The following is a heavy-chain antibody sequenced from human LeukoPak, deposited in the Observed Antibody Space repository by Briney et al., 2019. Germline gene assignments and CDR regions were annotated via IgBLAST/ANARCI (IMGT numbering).Heavy chain of an antibody. J-gene: IGHJ4*02. Sequence: GGSLRLSCAASGFTFSSYAMSWVRQAPGKGLVWVSRINSDGSSTSYADSVKGRFTISRDNAKNTLYLQMNSLRAEDTAVYYCATSPVKCHDYVWGSYLCGLDYWGQGTLVTVSS. V-gene: IGHV3-74*01. D-gene: IGHD3-16*02. CDR2: INSDGSST. CDR3: ATSPVKCHDYVWGSYLCGLDY. CDR1: GFTFSSYA.